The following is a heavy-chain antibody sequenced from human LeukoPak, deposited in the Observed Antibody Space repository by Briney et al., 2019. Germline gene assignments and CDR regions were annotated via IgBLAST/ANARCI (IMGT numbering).Heavy chain of an antibody. J-gene: IGHJ6*02. V-gene: IGHV1-18*01. CDR3: ARVYDSSGYYLVGYYYYYGMDV. D-gene: IGHD3-22*01. CDR1: GYTFTSYG. Sequence: ASVNVSCKASGYTFTSYGISWVRQAPGQGLEWMGWISAYNGNTNYAQKLQGRVTMTTDTSTSTAYMELRSLRSDDTAVYYCARVYDSSGYYLVGYYYYYGMDVWGQGTTVTVSS. CDR2: ISAYNGNT.